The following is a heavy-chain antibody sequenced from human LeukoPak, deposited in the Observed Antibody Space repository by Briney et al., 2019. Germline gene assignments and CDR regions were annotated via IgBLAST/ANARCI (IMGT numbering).Heavy chain of an antibody. D-gene: IGHD6-19*01. Sequence: PGGSLRLSCEASGFTFSSYGMTWIRQAPGKGLEWVSYISSSDTYTNYADSVKGRFTISRDNAKNSLYLQMNSLRAEDTAVYYCARGSYSSGSSADYWGQGTLVTVSS. V-gene: IGHV3-21*05. J-gene: IGHJ4*02. CDR1: GFTFSSYG. CDR2: ISSSDTYT. CDR3: ARGSYSSGSSADY.